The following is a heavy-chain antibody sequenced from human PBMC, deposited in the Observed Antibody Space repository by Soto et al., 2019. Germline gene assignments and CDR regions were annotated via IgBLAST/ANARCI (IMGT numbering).Heavy chain of an antibody. Sequence: SETLSLTCSIYSGSFSGYYWSWIRQPPGKGLEWIGEISQIGNTNYSPSLKSRVSISIDTSKKQFSLNLASVSAADTAVYYCARAPKVSGSSQTRPDFWGQGTLVTVSS. V-gene: IGHV4-34*01. D-gene: IGHD6-6*01. CDR1: SGSFSGYY. CDR3: ARAPKVSGSSQTRPDF. CDR2: ISQIGNT. J-gene: IGHJ4*02.